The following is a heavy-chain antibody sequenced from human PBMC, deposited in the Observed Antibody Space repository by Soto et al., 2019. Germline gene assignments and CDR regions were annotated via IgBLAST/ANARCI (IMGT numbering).Heavy chain of an antibody. CDR1: GGSISSGGYF. Sequence: QVQLQESGPGLVKPSQTLSLTCTVSGGSISSGGYFWSWIRQHPGKGLEWIGYIYYSGGTYYNPSLKSRVTISVDTSKNQFSLKLTSVTAADTAVYYCASTMVATTYFFDYWGQGTLVTVSS. J-gene: IGHJ4*02. D-gene: IGHD1-1*01. CDR2: IYYSGGT. CDR3: ASTMVATTYFFDY. V-gene: IGHV4-31*03.